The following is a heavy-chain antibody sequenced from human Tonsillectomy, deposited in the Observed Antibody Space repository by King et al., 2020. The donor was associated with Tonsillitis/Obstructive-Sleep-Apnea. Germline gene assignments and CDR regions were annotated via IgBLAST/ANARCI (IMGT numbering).Heavy chain of an antibody. CDR3: ARGFLDRNDAFDI. CDR2: INPNSGGT. CDR1: GYTFTGYY. V-gene: IGHV1-2*02. J-gene: IGHJ3*02. Sequence: VQLVESGAEVKKPGASVKVSCKASGYTFTGYYMHWVRQAPGQGLEWMGWINPNSGGTNYAQKFQGRVIMTRDTSISKAYMELSRLRSDDTAVYYCARGFLDRNDAFDIWGQGTMVTVSS. D-gene: IGHD3-3*01.